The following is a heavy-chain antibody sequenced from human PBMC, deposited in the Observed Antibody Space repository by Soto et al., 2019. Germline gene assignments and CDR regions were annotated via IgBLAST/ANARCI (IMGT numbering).Heavy chain of an antibody. CDR2: MNSDGSST. Sequence: LRLSCAASGFTFGNYWMHWVRQAPGKGLKWVSRMNSDGSSTNYADSVKGRFTVSRDNAKNTLYLQMNSLRAEDTAVYYCATAEVDYWGPGTLVTVSS. CDR3: ATAEVDY. V-gene: IGHV3-74*01. CDR1: GFTFGNYW. J-gene: IGHJ4*02.